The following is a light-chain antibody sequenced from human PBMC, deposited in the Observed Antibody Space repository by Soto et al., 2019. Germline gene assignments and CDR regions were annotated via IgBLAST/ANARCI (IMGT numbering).Light chain of an antibody. Sequence: DLQMTQSPSTLSASVGDRVTITCRASQSIATWLAWYQKKPEKAPKVLIYRASRLESGVPSRFSGSGSGTEFTLTISSLDPDDFATYYCQHSGGLTFGGGTKVEI. CDR1: QSIATW. CDR3: QHSGGLT. CDR2: RAS. V-gene: IGKV1-5*03. J-gene: IGKJ4*01.